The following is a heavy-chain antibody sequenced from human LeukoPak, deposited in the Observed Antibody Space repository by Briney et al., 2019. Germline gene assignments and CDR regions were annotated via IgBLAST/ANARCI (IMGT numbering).Heavy chain of an antibody. CDR2: ISWNSGSI. CDR3: AKAASYGPLDAFDI. CDR1: GFTFDDYA. V-gene: IGHV3-9*01. D-gene: IGHD3-16*01. Sequence: GGSLRLSCAASGFTFDDYAMHWVRQAPGKGLEWVSGISWNSGSIGYADSVKGRFTISRDNAKNSQYLQMNSLRAEDTALYYCAKAASYGPLDAFDIWGQGTMVTVSS. J-gene: IGHJ3*02.